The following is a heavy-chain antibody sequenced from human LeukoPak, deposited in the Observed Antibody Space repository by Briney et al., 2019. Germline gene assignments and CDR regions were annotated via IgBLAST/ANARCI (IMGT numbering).Heavy chain of an antibody. J-gene: IGHJ6*03. CDR2: ITRSSIYI. CDR3: AKAPHYYYYMDV. V-gene: IGHV3-21*01. CDR1: GFTFSSYS. Sequence: GGSLRLSCAGSGFTFSSYSMNWVRQAPGKGLEWVSSITRSSIYIYYADSVKGRFTISRDNAKNTLYLQMNSLRAEDTAVYYCAKAPHYYYYMDVWGKGTTVTISS.